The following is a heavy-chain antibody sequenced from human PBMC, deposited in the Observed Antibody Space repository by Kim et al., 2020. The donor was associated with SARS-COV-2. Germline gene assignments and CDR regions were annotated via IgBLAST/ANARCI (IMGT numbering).Heavy chain of an antibody. CDR1: GFTFSSYA. D-gene: IGHD2-21*01. V-gene: IGHV3-30*04. J-gene: IGHJ3*02. CDR2: ISYDGSNK. CDR3: ASIGVTPLLDI. Sequence: GGSLRLSCVASGFTFSSYAMHWVRQAPGKGLEWVAVISYDGSNKYYADSVKGRFTISRDNSKNTLYLQMNSLRAEDTAVYYCASIGVTPLLDIWGQGTMVTVSS.